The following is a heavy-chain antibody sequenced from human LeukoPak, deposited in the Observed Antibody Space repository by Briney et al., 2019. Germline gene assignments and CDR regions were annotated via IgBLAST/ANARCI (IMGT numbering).Heavy chain of an antibody. CDR1: GFTFSSYS. CDR2: ISSSSSYI. D-gene: IGHD3-22*01. J-gene: IGHJ4*02. CDR3: ARDPYDSSGYFPPYHFDY. Sequence: GGSLRLSCAASGFTFSSYSMNWVRQAPGKGLEWVSSISSSSSYIYYADSVKGRSTISRDNAKNSLYLQMNSLRAEDTAVYYCARDPYDSSGYFPPYHFDYWGQGTLVTVSS. V-gene: IGHV3-21*01.